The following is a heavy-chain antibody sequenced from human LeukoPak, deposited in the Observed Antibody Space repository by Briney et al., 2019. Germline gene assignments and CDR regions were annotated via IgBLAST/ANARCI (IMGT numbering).Heavy chain of an antibody. V-gene: IGHV3-48*04. Sequence: GGSLRLSCAASGFTFSGYSMNWVRQAPGKGLEWGSYISSSSSTIYYADSVKGRFTISRDNAKNALYLQMYSLRAEDTALYYCARLINGRIDYWGQGTLVTVSS. D-gene: IGHD1-26*01. J-gene: IGHJ4*02. CDR2: ISSSSSTI. CDR1: GFTFSGYS. CDR3: ARLINGRIDY.